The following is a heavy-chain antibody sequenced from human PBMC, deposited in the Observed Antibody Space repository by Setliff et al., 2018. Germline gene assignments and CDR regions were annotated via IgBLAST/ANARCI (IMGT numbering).Heavy chain of an antibody. CDR1: GFTFSNYW. J-gene: IGHJ4*02. V-gene: IGHV3-7*03. CDR3: ARTTGYRLEGDFDY. CDR2: IQQGGGEK. D-gene: IGHD3-16*01. Sequence: GSLRLSCAASGFTFSNYWMSWVRQAPGKGLEWVANIQQGGGEKYYVDSVKGRFTISRDNAKNSLYLQMTSLRAEDTAIYYCARTTGYRLEGDFDYWGQGTLVTVSS.